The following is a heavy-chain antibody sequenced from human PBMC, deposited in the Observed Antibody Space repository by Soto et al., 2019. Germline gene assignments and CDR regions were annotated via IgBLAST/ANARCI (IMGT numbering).Heavy chain of an antibody. CDR2: FDPEDGET. V-gene: IGHV1-24*01. CDR1: GYTLTELS. CDR3: ATGYCSGGSCSPYYYYGMDV. D-gene: IGHD2-15*01. J-gene: IGHJ6*02. Sequence: QVQLVQSGAEVKKPGASVKVSCKVSGYTLTELSMHWVRQAPGKGLEWMGGFDPEDGETIYAQKFEGRRTMTEDTSTETAYMELSSLRSEDTAVYYCATGYCSGGSCSPYYYYGMDVWGQGTTVTVSS.